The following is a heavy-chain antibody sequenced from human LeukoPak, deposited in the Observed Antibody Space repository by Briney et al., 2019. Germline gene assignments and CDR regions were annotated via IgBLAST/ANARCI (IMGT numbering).Heavy chain of an antibody. J-gene: IGHJ4*02. CDR1: GYSFTTYW. V-gene: IGHV5-51*01. CDR3: ARGIAAAGVTNFDY. CDR2: IYPGDSDT. Sequence: GESLKISCKGSGYSFTTYWTGWVRQMPGRGLEWMGIIYPGDSDTRYRSSFQGQVTISADKSISTAYLQWSSLKASYTAMYYCARGIAAAGVTNFDYWGQGTLVTVSS. D-gene: IGHD6-13*01.